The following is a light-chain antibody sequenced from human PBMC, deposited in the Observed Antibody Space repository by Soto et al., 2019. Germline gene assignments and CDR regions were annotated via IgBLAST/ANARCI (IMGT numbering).Light chain of an antibody. CDR1: SSNIGAGYD. CDR3: PSYDSSLSGYV. V-gene: IGLV1-40*01. Sequence: QSVLTQPPSASGAPGQRVTISCTGSSSNIGAGYDVHWYQQLPGTAPKLLIYGNSNRPSGVPDRFSGSKSGTSASLAITGLQAEDEADYYCPSYDSSLSGYVFGGGTKLTVL. J-gene: IGLJ2*01. CDR2: GNS.